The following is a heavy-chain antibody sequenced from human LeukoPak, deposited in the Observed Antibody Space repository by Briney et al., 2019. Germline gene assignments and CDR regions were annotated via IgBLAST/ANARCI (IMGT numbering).Heavy chain of an antibody. CDR3: ARGQLSLDNWFNP. J-gene: IGHJ5*02. Sequence: GGSLRLSCAASGLTASHNVNNAMSWVRHAPGKGLEWVSGITTSGSTYYADSVKGRFTISRENAKNSLYLQMNSLRGEDTAVYYCARGQLSLDNWFNPWGQGTLVTVSS. CDR1: GLTASHNV. CDR2: ITTSGST. D-gene: IGHD4-11*01. V-gene: IGHV3-69-1*01.